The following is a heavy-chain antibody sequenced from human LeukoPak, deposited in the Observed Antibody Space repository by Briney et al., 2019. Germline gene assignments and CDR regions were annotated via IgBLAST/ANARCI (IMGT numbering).Heavy chain of an antibody. V-gene: IGHV3-11*05. Sequence: GGSLRLSCAASGFTFSDYCMSWIRQAPGKGLEWVSYISSSSSYTNYADSVKGRFTISRDNAKNSLYLQMNSLRAEDTAVYYCARDLGGYYDHVWGSSYGMDVWGQGTTVTVSS. CDR1: GFTFSDYC. CDR3: ARDLGGYYDHVWGSSYGMDV. J-gene: IGHJ6*02. D-gene: IGHD3-16*01. CDR2: ISSSSSYT.